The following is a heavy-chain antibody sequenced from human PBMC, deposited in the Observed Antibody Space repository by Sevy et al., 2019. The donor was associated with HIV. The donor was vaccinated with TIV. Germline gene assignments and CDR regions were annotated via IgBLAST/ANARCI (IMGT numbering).Heavy chain of an antibody. CDR3: ARFRVVVAATPGYDAFDI. V-gene: IGHV1-2*02. D-gene: IGHD2-15*01. J-gene: IGHJ3*02. Sequence: ASVKVSCKASGYTFTGYYMHWVRQAPGQGLEWMGWINPNSGGTNYAQKFQGRVTMTRDTSIGTAYMGLGRLRSDDTAVYYCARFRVVVAATPGYDAFDIWGQGTMVTVSS. CDR2: INPNSGGT. CDR1: GYTFTGYY.